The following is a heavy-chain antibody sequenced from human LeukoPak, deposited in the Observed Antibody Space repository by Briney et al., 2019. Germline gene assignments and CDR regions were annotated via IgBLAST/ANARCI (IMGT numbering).Heavy chain of an antibody. CDR1: GFTFSSYA. D-gene: IGHD4-17*01. CDR2: TSYDGSNK. Sequence: GRSLRLSCAASGFTFSSYAMHWVRQAPGKGLEWVAVTSYDGSNKYYADSVKGRFTISRDNSKNTLYLQMNSLRAEDTAVYYCASSLYGEDYYYYGMDVWGKGTTVTVSS. J-gene: IGHJ6*04. V-gene: IGHV3-30*04. CDR3: ASSLYGEDYYYYGMDV.